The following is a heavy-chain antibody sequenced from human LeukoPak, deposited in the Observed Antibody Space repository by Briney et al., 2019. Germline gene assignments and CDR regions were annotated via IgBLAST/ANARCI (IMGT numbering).Heavy chain of an antibody. CDR3: ARLSTPHYDFWSGYYNSYYYYMDV. CDR1: GGSISSGDYY. D-gene: IGHD3-3*01. CDR2: IYTSGST. J-gene: IGHJ6*03. V-gene: IGHV4-30-4*01. Sequence: SQTLSLTCTVSGGSISSGDYYWSWIRQPPGKGLEWIAYIYTSGSTNYNPSLKSRVTISVDTSKNQFSLKLSSVTAADTAVYYRARLSTPHYDFWSGYYNSYYYYMDVWGKGTTVTVSS.